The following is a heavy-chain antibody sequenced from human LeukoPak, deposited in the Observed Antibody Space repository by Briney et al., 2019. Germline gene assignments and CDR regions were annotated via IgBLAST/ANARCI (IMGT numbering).Heavy chain of an antibody. CDR3: ASPIVGATTIDY. Sequence: GGSLRLSCAASGFTFSGYSMNWVRQAPGKGLEWVSSISSSSSFIYYADSVKGRFTISRDNAKNSLYLQMNSLRAEDTAVYYCASPIVGATTIDYWGQGTLVTVSS. D-gene: IGHD1-26*01. V-gene: IGHV3-21*01. CDR2: ISSSSSFI. J-gene: IGHJ4*02. CDR1: GFTFSGYS.